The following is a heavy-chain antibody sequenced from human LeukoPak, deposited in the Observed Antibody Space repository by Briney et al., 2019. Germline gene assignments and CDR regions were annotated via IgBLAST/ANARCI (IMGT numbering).Heavy chain of an antibody. CDR3: ARVGTRYSGYDYFDY. CDR1: GYVFTIYG. V-gene: IGHV1-18*01. Sequence: GASVKVSCKASGYVFTIYGISWVRQAPGQGLEWVGWISPYNGNTNYAQKLQGRVTMTTDTSTSTAYMELRSLRSDDTAVYYCARVGTRYSGYDYFDYWGQGTLVTVSS. CDR2: ISPYNGNT. D-gene: IGHD5-12*01. J-gene: IGHJ4*02.